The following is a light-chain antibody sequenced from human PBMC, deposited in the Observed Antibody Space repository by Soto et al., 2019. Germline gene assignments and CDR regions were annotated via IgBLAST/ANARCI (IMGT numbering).Light chain of an antibody. CDR2: DVN. CDR3: SSYTSSSTNVV. CDR1: SSDVGGYNY. Sequence: QSALSQPASVSGSPGQSITISCTGTSSDVGGYNYVTWYQQHPGKAPKHMIYDVNNRPSGVSNRFSGSRYGNTASLSISGLHEADEEDYYCSSYTSSSTNVVFGGGTKLTVL. J-gene: IGLJ2*01. V-gene: IGLV2-14*01.